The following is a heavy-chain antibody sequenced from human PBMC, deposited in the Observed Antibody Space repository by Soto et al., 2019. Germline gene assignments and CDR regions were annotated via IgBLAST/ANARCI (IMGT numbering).Heavy chain of an antibody. J-gene: IGHJ6*02. Sequence: ASVKVSCKASGYTFTGYYMHWVRQAPGQGLEWMGWINPNSGGTNYAQKFQGWVTMTRDTSISTAYMELSRLRSDDTAVYYCARVSAAAGTRDYYGMDVWGQGTTVTVSS. CDR3: ARVSAAAGTRDYYGMDV. CDR2: INPNSGGT. V-gene: IGHV1-2*04. D-gene: IGHD6-13*01. CDR1: GYTFTGYY.